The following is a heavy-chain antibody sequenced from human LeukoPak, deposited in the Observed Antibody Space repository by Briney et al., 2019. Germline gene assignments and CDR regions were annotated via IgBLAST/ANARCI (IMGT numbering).Heavy chain of an antibody. D-gene: IGHD3-9*01. CDR2: ISGSGGST. Sequence: GGSLRLSCAASGFTFISYAMSWVRQAPGKGVEWVSAISGSGGSTYYADSVKGRFTISRDNSKNTLYLQMNSLRAEDTAVYYCAKGVRYFDWLLDSCGQGTLVTVSS. J-gene: IGHJ5*01. CDR3: AKGVRYFDWLLDS. V-gene: IGHV3-23*01. CDR1: GFTFISYA.